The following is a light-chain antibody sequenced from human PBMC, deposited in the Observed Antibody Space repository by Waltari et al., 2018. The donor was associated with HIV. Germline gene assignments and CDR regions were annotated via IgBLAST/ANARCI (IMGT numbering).Light chain of an antibody. CDR3: AARDDSLNAWV. CDR2: SNN. J-gene: IGLJ3*02. V-gene: IGLV1-44*01. Sequence: QSGLTQPPSASGTPGRRVTISCSGNNSNVGSNPVNWYRQVPGTAPNPLMFSNNQRPSGVPDRVSGSKSGTSASLDIRWLKSEDEADYYCAARDDSLNAWVFGGGTNVTVL. CDR1: NSNVGSNP.